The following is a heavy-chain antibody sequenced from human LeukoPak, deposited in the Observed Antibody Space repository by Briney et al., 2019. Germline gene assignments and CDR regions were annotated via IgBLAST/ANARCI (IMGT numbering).Heavy chain of an antibody. CDR2: INHSGST. J-gene: IGHJ4*02. CDR1: GGSFSGYY. CDR3: ARAPRLLWFGELGGYYFDY. Sequence: SETLSLTCAVYGGSFSGYYWSWIRQPPGQGLEWIGEINHSGSTNYNPSLKSRVTISVDTSKNQFSLNLSSVTAADTAVYYCARAPRLLWFGELGGYYFDYWGQGTLVTVSS. D-gene: IGHD3-10*01. V-gene: IGHV4-34*01.